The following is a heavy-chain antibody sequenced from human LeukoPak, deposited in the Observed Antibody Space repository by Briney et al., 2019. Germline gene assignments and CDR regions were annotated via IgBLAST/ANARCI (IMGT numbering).Heavy chain of an antibody. CDR1: GYTFTGYY. Sequence: ASVKVSCKASGYTFTGYYMHWVRQAPGQGLEWMGWISPNSGGTNYAQKFQGRVTMTRDTSISTAYMELSRLRSDDTAVYYCARSETIAVAGKTRFDYWGQGTLVTVSS. CDR2: ISPNSGGT. J-gene: IGHJ4*02. V-gene: IGHV1-2*02. CDR3: ARSETIAVAGKTRFDY. D-gene: IGHD6-19*01.